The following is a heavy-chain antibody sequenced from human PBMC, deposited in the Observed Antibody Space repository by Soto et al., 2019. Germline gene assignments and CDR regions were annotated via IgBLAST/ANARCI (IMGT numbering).Heavy chain of an antibody. D-gene: IGHD2-21*01. V-gene: IGHV3-9*01. J-gene: IGHJ4*02. Sequence: SLRLPCAASGFTFHDQAMHWVRQAPGKGLEWVSGISWNSGSIVYADSVKGRFTISRDNAKNSMYVQMNSLRAEDTALYYCAKNIVLEIAKAWYGVAFDYWGQGTLVTVPQ. CDR1: GFTFHDQA. CDR2: ISWNSGSI. CDR3: AKNIVLEIAKAWYGVAFDY.